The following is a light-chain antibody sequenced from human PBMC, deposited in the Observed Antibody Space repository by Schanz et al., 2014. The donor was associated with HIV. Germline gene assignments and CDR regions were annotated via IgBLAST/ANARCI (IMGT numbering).Light chain of an antibody. CDR1: QDIHAW. V-gene: IGKV1-5*03. J-gene: IGKJ2*01. Sequence: DIQMTQSPSTVSASVGDRVSFTCRASQDIHAWLAWYQQKPGKPPSLLIYKASTVNPGVSSRFSGSGSGTEFTLTIDSLQPDDFASYFCQHYHTYPYSFGQGTKVEIK. CDR2: KAS. CDR3: QHYHTYPYS.